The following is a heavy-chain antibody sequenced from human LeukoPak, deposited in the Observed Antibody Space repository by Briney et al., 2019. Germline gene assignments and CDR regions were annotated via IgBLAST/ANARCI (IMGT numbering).Heavy chain of an antibody. CDR2: INPNSGGT. V-gene: IGHV1-2*02. CDR1: GYTFTGYY. J-gene: IGHJ4*02. CDR3: ARLRDDSSGYYLIDY. D-gene: IGHD3-22*01. Sequence: GASVKVSCKASGYTFTGYYMHWVRQAPGQGLEWMGWINPNSGGTNYAQKFQGRVTMTRDTSISTAYMELSRLRSDDTAVYYCARLRDDSSGYYLIDYWGQGTLVTVSS.